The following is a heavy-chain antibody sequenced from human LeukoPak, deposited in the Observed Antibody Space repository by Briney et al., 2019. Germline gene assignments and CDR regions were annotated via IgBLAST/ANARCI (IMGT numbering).Heavy chain of an antibody. CDR1: GFTFSSRG. V-gene: IGHV3-30*03. J-gene: IGHJ4*02. Sequence: GGSLRLSCAASGFTFSSRGMQWVRRAPGKGLEWFAFISYCGFHKYYADSVKGRYTISRDNSKNTLYMQMNSMRADDTAVYYCASGGIMGATDSFDYWGQGTLVTVSS. CDR3: ASGGIMGATDSFDY. CDR2: ISYCGFHK. D-gene: IGHD1-26*01.